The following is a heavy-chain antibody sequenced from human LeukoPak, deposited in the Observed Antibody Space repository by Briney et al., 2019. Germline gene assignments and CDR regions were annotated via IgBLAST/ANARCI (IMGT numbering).Heavy chain of an antibody. CDR1: GGSIISSH. Sequence: PSETPSLTCTVSGGSIISSHWRWIRQPPRKGLEWVRYIYYSGSSKNNPTLKIRVTIAVDTPKDQFSLKMSCVTAADAAVYYCARVYRITRYDAFDIWGQGTVVTVSS. V-gene: IGHV4-59*01. J-gene: IGHJ3*02. CDR3: ARVYRITRYDAFDI. CDR2: IYYSGSS. D-gene: IGHD3-16*01.